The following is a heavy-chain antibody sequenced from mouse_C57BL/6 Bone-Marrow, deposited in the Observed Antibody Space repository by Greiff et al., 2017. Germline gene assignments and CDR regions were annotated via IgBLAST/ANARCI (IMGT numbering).Heavy chain of an antibody. D-gene: IGHD1-1*01. CDR2: INPNNGGT. Sequence: VQLQQSGPELVKPGASVKISCKASGYTFTDYYMNWVKQSHGKSLEWIGDINPNNGGTSYNQKFKGKATLTVDKSSSTAYMEHRSLTSEDSAVYYCARYYGSSYCYFDYWGQGTTLTVSS. V-gene: IGHV1-26*01. J-gene: IGHJ2*01. CDR3: ARYYGSSYCYFDY. CDR1: GYTFTDYY.